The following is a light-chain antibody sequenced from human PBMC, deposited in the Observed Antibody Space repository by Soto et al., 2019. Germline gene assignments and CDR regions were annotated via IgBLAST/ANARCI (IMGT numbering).Light chain of an antibody. J-gene: IGKJ4*01. V-gene: IGKV1-9*01. CDR3: QQLNSYPLT. CDR1: QGISSY. Sequence: IQLTQSPSFLSASVGDRVTITCRASQGISSYLAWYQQKPGKAPKLLIYAASTLQSGVPSRFSGGGSGTEFTLTISSLQPEDFATYYCQQLNSYPLTFGGGTRWIS. CDR2: AAS.